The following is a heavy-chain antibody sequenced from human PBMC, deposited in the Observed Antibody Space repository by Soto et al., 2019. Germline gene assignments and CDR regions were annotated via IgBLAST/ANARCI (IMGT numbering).Heavy chain of an antibody. J-gene: IGHJ6*03. CDR1: GFTFGNSA. D-gene: IGHD3-10*01. Sequence: GGSLRLSCAASGFTFGNSAMTWVRQAPGEGLEWVSTISGSGGNTYYADSVKGRFTISRDNAKNSLYLQMNSLRAEDTAVYYCARGSHYNPYYYYYYMAVRAQGTTVTVSS. CDR2: ISGSGGNT. V-gene: IGHV3-23*01. CDR3: ARGSHYNPYYYYYYMAV.